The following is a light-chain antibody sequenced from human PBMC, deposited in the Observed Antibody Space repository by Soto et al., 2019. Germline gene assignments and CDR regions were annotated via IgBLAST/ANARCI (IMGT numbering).Light chain of an antibody. CDR3: QQYYEIPPT. V-gene: IGKV4-1*01. Sequence: DIVMTQSPDLLAVSLGERATINCTSSQTVLYNSNNRNYLAWFQQKLGQPPKLLIYWASTPDSGFPDRFSGSGSGTDFTLTISSLQAEDVAVYFCQQYYEIPPTFGQGTKVEIK. CDR2: WAS. J-gene: IGKJ1*01. CDR1: QTVLYNSNNRNY.